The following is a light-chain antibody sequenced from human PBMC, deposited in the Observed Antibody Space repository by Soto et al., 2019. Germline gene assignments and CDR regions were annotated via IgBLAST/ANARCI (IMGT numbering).Light chain of an antibody. CDR3: LQDFNYPFT. CDR2: EAS. Sequence: AIQMTHSPSSLSASVGARVTITCRASRGIRNDLGWYQQKPGKAPKLLIYEASSRQSGVPSRFSGSGSDTDFTLTISSLQPEDFATYYCLQDFNYPFTFGPGTKVHIK. J-gene: IGKJ3*01. V-gene: IGKV1-6*01. CDR1: RGIRND.